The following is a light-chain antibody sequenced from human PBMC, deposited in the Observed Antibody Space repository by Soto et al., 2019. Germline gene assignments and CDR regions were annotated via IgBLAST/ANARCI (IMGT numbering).Light chain of an antibody. V-gene: IGKV3-20*01. CDR3: RLCGSSPRRT. CDR1: QNINSPY. J-gene: IGKJ1*01. Sequence: EIVLTQSPGTLSLSPGDRATLSCRVNQNINSPYLAWYQHKPGQAPRLLVFGTSSRATGIPDRFSGSRSGTNFTLAIQRLEPEDFALYYCRLCGSSPRRTFGQGTKVEMK. CDR2: GTS.